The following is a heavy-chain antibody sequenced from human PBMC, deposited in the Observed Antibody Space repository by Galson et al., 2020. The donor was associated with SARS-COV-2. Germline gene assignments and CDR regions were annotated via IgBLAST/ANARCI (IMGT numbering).Heavy chain of an antibody. D-gene: IGHD2-2*01. CDR2: IKQDGSEI. Sequence: GGSLRLSCAASGFTFSSYWMTWVRQAPGKGLEWVANIKQDGSEIYYVDSVKGRYTISRDNAKNSLYLQMNSLRAEDTAVYYCARAQYQLLLIRSYWYFDLWGRGTLVTVSS. CDR3: ARAQYQLLLIRSYWYFDL. V-gene: IGHV3-7*03. J-gene: IGHJ2*01. CDR1: GFTFSSYW.